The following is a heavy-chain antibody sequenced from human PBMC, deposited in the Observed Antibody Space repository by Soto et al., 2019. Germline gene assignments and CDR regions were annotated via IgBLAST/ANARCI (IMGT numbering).Heavy chain of an antibody. Sequence: GGSLRLSCAASGFTFSGSAMHWVRQASGKGLEWVGRIRSKANSYATAYAASVKGRFTISRDDSKNTAYLQMNSLKTEDTAVYYCTLYYYDSSGLYYFDYWGQGTLVTVSS. J-gene: IGHJ4*02. CDR3: TLYYYDSSGLYYFDY. CDR1: GFTFSGSA. CDR2: IRSKANSYAT. D-gene: IGHD3-22*01. V-gene: IGHV3-73*01.